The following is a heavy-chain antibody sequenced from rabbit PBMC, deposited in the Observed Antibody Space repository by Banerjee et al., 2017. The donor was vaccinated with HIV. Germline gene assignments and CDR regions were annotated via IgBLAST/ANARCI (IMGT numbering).Heavy chain of an antibody. J-gene: IGHJ4*01. Sequence: QSLEESGGDLVKPGASLTLTCTASGFSWGSSGYMFWVRQAPGKGLEWIACIHAGSSGSTYCAGWVNGRFAIARSTSLSTVDLKMTSLTAADTATYFCARATLYCNGDAGYGYASFDLWGPGTLVTVS. CDR2: IHAGSSGST. CDR1: GFSWGSSGY. V-gene: IGHV1S40*01. D-gene: IGHD6-1*01. CDR3: ARATLYCNGDAGYGYASFDL.